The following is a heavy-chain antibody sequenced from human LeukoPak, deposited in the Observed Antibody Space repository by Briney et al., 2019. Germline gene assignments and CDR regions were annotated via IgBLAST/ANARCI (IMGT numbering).Heavy chain of an antibody. CDR3: ARDAAVRGAYPPGY. J-gene: IGHJ4*02. V-gene: IGHV3-30-3*01. CDR2: ISYDGSNK. CDR1: GFTFSSYA. Sequence: GGSLRLSCAASGFTFSSYAMHWVRQAPGKGLEWVAVISYDGSNKYYADSVKGRFTIPRDNAKNSLYLQMNSLRAEDTAVYYCARDAAVRGAYPPGYWGQGTLVTVSS. D-gene: IGHD3-10*01.